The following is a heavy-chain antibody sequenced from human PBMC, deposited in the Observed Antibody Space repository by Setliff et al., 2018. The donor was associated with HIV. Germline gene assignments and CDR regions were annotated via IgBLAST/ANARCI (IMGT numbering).Heavy chain of an antibody. CDR2: VNHSGST. Sequence: SETLSLTCAVYGGSFSGYYWSWIRQPPGKGLEWIGEVNHSGSTNYNPSLKSRVTISVDTSKTQFSLRLSSVTAADTAVYYCARQGYIYGYPLNWFDPWGQGTLVTVSS. CDR3: ARQGYIYGYPLNWFDP. J-gene: IGHJ5*02. V-gene: IGHV4-34*01. CDR1: GGSFSGYY. D-gene: IGHD5-18*01.